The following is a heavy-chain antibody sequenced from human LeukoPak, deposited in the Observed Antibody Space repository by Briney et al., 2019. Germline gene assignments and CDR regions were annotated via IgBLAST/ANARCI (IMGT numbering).Heavy chain of an antibody. D-gene: IGHD6-13*01. CDR1: GFSYSDYY. Sequence: GGSLRLSCAASGFSYSDYYMSWTRQTPGKGLAWVAYISGSGTTIYYADSVNGRFTISRDDARKSLSLQMNSLTAEDTALYYCARVRIAEVGYYYFDHWGQGTLVTVSS. J-gene: IGHJ4*02. CDR3: ARVRIAEVGYYYFDH. V-gene: IGHV3-11*01. CDR2: ISGSGTTI.